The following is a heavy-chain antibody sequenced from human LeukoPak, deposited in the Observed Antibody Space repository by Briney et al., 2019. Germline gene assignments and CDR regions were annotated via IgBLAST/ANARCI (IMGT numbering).Heavy chain of an antibody. CDR3: ARGVPYSSSLDY. V-gene: IGHV4-34*01. CDR1: GGSFSGYY. CDR2: INHSGST. D-gene: IGHD6-13*01. Sequence: SETLSLTCAVYGGSFSGYYWSWIRQPPGKGLEWIGEINHSGSTNYNPSLKSRVTISVDTSKNQFSLKLSSVTAADTAVYYCARGVPYSSSLDYWGQGTLVTVSS. J-gene: IGHJ4*02.